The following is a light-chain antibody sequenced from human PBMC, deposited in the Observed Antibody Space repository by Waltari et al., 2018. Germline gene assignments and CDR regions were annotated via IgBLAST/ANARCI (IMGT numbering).Light chain of an antibody. Sequence: VILTQSPATLSLSPGERATLSCRASQSVSRYLAWYQQKPGQAPRLLIHSASSRATGIPDRFSGSGAGTEFTFTISSLEPEDVGVYHCYQHTSGYSFGQGTKVEIK. CDR2: SAS. CDR3: YQHTSGYS. V-gene: IGKV3D-11*02. J-gene: IGKJ2*03. CDR1: QSVSRY.